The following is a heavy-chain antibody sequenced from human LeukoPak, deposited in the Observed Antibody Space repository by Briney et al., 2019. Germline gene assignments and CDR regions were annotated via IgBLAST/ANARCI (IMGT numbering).Heavy chain of an antibody. Sequence: FNFNNYNMVWQAPGQGLEWMGIINPSGGSTTYAQKFQGRVTMTRDTPTTTVYMELHNLKSGDTALYYCAGGVPAATFLLGGHRTLVTVSS. V-gene: IGHV1-46*02. CDR2: INPSGGST. J-gene: IGHJ4*01. CDR1: FNFNN. D-gene: IGHD2-2*01. CDR3: AGGVPAATFLL.